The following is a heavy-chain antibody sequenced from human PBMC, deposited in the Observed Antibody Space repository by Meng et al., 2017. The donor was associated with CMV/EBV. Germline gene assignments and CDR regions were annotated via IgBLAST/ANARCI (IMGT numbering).Heavy chain of an antibody. CDR2: ISGSGGSK. D-gene: IGHD3-10*01. CDR1: GFTFSSYA. V-gene: IGHV3-23*01. J-gene: IGHJ6*02. Sequence: GESLKISCAASGFTFSSYAMSWVRQAPGKGLEWVSAISGSGGSKYYADSVKGRFTISRDNSKNTLYLQMNSLRADDTAVYYCAKDFPKGRADYGSGLYYNYGMDVWGQGTTVTVSS. CDR3: AKDFPKGRADYGSGLYYNYGMDV.